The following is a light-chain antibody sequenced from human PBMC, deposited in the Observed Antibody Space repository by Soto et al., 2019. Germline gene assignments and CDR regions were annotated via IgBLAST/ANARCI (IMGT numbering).Light chain of an antibody. CDR2: GAS. CDR1: QRVSSSY. V-gene: IGKV3-20*01. J-gene: IGKJ2*01. Sequence: EIVLTQSPGILSLSPGERATLSCRASQRVSSSYLAWYQQKPGQAPRLLIYGASSRATGIPDRFSGSGSGTDFTLIISRLEPEDFAVYYCQQYGSSPPYTFGQGTKLEIK. CDR3: QQYGSSPPYT.